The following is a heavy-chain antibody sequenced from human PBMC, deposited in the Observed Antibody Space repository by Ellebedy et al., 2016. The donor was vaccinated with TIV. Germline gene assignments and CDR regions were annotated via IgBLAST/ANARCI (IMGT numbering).Heavy chain of an antibody. D-gene: IGHD4-11*01. Sequence: SETLSLTXTVSGGSISSSSYYWAWIRQPPGKGLEWIGSIYYSGTTHYSPSLRSRVTISVDTSKNQFSLKMTSVTAADTGTYYCARLSDGNYGNDFWGQGTLVTVSS. CDR2: IYYSGTT. V-gene: IGHV4-39*01. J-gene: IGHJ4*02. CDR1: GGSISSSSYY. CDR3: ARLSDGNYGNDF.